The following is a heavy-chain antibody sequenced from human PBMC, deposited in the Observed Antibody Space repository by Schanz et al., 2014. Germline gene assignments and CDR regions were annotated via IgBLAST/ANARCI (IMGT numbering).Heavy chain of an antibody. CDR1: GFTFEDYT. CDR3: TKDSGLTYFDS. CDR2: ISWHGDDT. J-gene: IGHJ4*02. Sequence: EVQLVESFFFFFPPLGSLRLSCAASGFTFEDYTIHWVRQRLGKGLEWVGRISWHGDDTDYADSVKDRFTISRDNSKSSLYLHMHSLRPEDTAFYFCTKDSGLTYFDSWGQGTLVTVSS. V-gene: IGHV3-43*01.